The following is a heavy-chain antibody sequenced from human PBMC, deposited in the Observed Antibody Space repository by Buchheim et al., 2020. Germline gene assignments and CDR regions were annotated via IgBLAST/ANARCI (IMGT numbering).Heavy chain of an antibody. D-gene: IGHD1/OR15-1a*01. CDR2: INPSGGGT. CDR3: ARDVNWNTVYGLDV. V-gene: IGHV1-46*03. J-gene: IGHJ6*02. CDR1: GYTFTSYY. Sequence: QVQVVQSGAEVKKPGASVKVSCKASGYTFTSYYMHWVRQAPGQGLEWMGIINPSGGGTSYAQKFQGRVTMARDTSTSTVSMELSSLRSEDTAVYHCARDVNWNTVYGLDVWGQGTT.